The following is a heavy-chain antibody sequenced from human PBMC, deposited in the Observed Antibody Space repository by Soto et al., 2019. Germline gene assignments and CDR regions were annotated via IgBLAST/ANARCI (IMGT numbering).Heavy chain of an antibody. CDR3: ARDHYVYDILTGYGYYYGMDV. CDR1: GGSISSGDYY. D-gene: IGHD3-9*01. J-gene: IGHJ6*02. V-gene: IGHV4-30-4*01. CDR2: IYYSGST. Sequence: QVQLQESGPGLVKPSQTLSLTCTVSGGSISSGDYYWSWIRQPPGKGLEWIGYIYYSGSTYYNPSLKSRVTRSVDTSKNQFSRKLSSVTAADTAVYYCARDHYVYDILTGYGYYYGMDVWGQGTTVTVSS.